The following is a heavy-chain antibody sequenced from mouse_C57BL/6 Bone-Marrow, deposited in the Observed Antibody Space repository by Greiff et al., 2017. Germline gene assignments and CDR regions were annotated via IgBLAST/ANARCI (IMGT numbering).Heavy chain of an antibody. CDR3: SRGGYGNYGAWFAY. Sequence: VQLQQSGPELVQPGASVKLSCKASGYTFTSYDINWVKQRPGQGLEWIGWIYPSDGSTKYNEKFKGKATLTVDTSSSTAYMGLHSLTSEDSAVYFCSRGGYGNYGAWFAYWGQGTLVTVSA. J-gene: IGHJ3*01. D-gene: IGHD2-1*01. CDR2: IYPSDGST. V-gene: IGHV1-85*01. CDR1: GYTFTSYD.